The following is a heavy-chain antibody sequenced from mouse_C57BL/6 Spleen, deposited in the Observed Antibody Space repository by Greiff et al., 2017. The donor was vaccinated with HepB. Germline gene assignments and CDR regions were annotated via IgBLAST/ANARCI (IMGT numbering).Heavy chain of an antibody. D-gene: IGHD1-1*01. CDR1: GFTFSSYT. J-gene: IGHJ4*01. V-gene: IGHV5-9*01. CDR3: ARHNLRVDAMDY. CDR2: ISGGGGNT. Sequence: EVKLMESGGGLVKPGGSLKLSCAASGFTFSSYTMSWVRQTPEKRLEWVATISGGGGNTYYPDSVKGRFTISRDNAKNTLYLQMSSLRSEDTALYYCARHNLRVDAMDYWGQGTSVTVSS.